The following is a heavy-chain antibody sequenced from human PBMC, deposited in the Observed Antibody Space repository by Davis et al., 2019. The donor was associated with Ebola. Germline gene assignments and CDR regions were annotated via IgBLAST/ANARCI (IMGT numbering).Heavy chain of an antibody. J-gene: IGHJ6*02. V-gene: IGHV3-66*01. Sequence: GGSLRLSCAVYGGSFSGYYWSWVRQAPGKGLEWVSIIYSGGSTYYAASVKGRFTISRDNSKNTLYLQMNSLRAEDTAVYYCASITIWVYGMDVWGQGTTVTVSS. D-gene: IGHD3-3*01. CDR3: ASITIWVYGMDV. CDR2: IYSGGST. CDR1: GGSFSGYY.